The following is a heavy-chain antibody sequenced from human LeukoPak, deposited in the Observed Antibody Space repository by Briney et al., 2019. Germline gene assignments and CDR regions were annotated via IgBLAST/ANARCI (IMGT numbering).Heavy chain of an antibody. Sequence: VASVKVSCKVSGYTLTELSMHWVRQAPGKGLEWMGGFDPEDGETIYAQKFQGRVTMTEDTSTDTAYMELSRLRSDDTAVYYCARWTSQYYYDSSGYYDDAFDIWGQGTMVTVSS. CDR1: GYTLTELS. J-gene: IGHJ3*02. CDR2: FDPEDGET. V-gene: IGHV1-24*01. CDR3: ARWTSQYYYDSSGYYDDAFDI. D-gene: IGHD3-22*01.